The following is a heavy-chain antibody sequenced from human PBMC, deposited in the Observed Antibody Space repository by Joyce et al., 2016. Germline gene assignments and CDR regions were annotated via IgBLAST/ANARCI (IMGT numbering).Heavy chain of an antibody. V-gene: IGHV3-48*03. CDR1: GFIFSSKE. Sequence: EVQLVESGGGLVQPGGSLILSCAASGFIFSSKEMNWVRQAPGKGLEWIAYISRSGDLIHYADSVRGRFTISRDNAGSSLYLQMESLRAEDTAMYYCASPSGAVWGQGSLVTVSS. CDR2: ISRSGDLI. D-gene: IGHD6-19*01. J-gene: IGHJ4*02. CDR3: ASPSGAV.